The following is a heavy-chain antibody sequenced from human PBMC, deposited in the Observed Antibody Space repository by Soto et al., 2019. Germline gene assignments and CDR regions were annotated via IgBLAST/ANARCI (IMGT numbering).Heavy chain of an antibody. D-gene: IGHD4-17*01. Sequence: SETLSLTCAVSGGSISSGGYSWSWIRQPPGKGLEWIGYIYYSGSTYYNPSLKSRVTISVDRSKNQFSLKLSSVTAADTAVYYCARATTYYWFDPWGQGTLVTVSS. CDR3: ARATTYYWFDP. CDR1: GGSISSGGYS. J-gene: IGHJ5*02. V-gene: IGHV4-30-2*01. CDR2: IYYSGST.